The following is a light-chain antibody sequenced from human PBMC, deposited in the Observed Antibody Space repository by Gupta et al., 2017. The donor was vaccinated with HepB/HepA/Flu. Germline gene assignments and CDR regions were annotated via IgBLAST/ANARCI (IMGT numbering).Light chain of an antibody. CDR1: QSLLHSNGYNY. CDR2: LGS. Sequence: DIGMTQFPLSLPVTPGEPASISCRSSQSLLHSNGYNYLDWYLQKPGQSPQLLIYLGSNRASGVPDRFSGSGSGTDFTLKISRVEAEDVGVYYCRQALQTLYTFGQGTKVEIK. V-gene: IGKV2-28*01. J-gene: IGKJ2*01. CDR3: RQALQTLYT.